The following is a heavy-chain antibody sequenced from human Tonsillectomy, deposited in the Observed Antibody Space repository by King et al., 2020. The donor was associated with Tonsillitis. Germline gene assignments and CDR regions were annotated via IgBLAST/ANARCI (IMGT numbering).Heavy chain of an antibody. CDR2: ISGSTGYI. V-gene: IGHV3-21*06. CDR1: GFTFSIYN. J-gene: IGHJ4*02. CDR3: ARDVFGHVEY. Sequence: QLVQSGGGPVKPGGSLRLSCAASGFTFSIYNMNWVRQTPGKGLEWVSSISGSTGYIYYADSVRGRFTISRDNANNSLYLQMDSLRAEDTAVYYCARDVFGHVEYWGQGALVTVSS. D-gene: IGHD3-16*01.